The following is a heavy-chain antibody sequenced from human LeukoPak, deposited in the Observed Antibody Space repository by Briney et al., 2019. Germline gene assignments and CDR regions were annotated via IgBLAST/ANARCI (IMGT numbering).Heavy chain of an antibody. CDR3: ARDLTGSSSGD. Sequence: ASVTVSCKASGYTFTGYYMHWVRQAPGQGLEWMGWINPNSGGTNYAQKFQGRVTMTRDTSISTAYMELRRLRSDDTAVYYCARDLTGSSSGDWGQGTLVTVSS. CDR2: INPNSGGT. V-gene: IGHV1-2*02. J-gene: IGHJ4*02. D-gene: IGHD6-6*01. CDR1: GYTFTGYY.